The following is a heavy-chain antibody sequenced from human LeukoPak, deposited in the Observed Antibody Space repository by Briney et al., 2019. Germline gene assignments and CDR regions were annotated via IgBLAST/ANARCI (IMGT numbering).Heavy chain of an antibody. V-gene: IGHV4-38-2*01. D-gene: IGHD4-17*01. CDR2: IYHSGST. CDR1: GSSIRSDYY. Sequence: SETLSLTCAVSGSSIRSDYYWGWFRQPPGKGLEWIGSIYHSGSTSYNPSLESRVTISVDTSQNQFSLNLNSVTAADTAVYYCARNTTDRFFDYWGQGTLVTVSS. CDR3: ARNTTDRFFDY. J-gene: IGHJ4*02.